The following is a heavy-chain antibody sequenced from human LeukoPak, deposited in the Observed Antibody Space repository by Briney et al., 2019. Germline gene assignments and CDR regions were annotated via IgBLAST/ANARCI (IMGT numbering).Heavy chain of an antibody. V-gene: IGHV4-34*01. D-gene: IGHD5-24*01. J-gene: IGHJ3*02. CDR1: GGSFSGYY. CDR2: INHSGST. Sequence: PSETLSLTCAVYGGSFSGYYWSWIRQPPGKGLEWIGEINHSGSTNYNPSLKSRVTISVDTSKNQFSLKLSSVTAADTAVYYCARGLQSGAFDIWGQGTMVTVSS. CDR3: ARGLQSGAFDI.